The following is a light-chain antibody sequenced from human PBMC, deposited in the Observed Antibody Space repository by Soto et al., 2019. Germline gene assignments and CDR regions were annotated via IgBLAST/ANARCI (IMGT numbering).Light chain of an antibody. V-gene: IGLV2-8*01. CDR2: EVN. CDR3: SSYAGSNEL. CDR1: SSDVGGYNF. J-gene: IGLJ3*02. Sequence: QSVLTQPPSASGSPGQSVTISCTGTSSDVGGYNFVSWYQQHPGTAPKLMIYEVNKRPSGVPDRFSGSKSGNTASLTVSGLQAEDEADYYCSSYAGSNELFGGGTKVTVL.